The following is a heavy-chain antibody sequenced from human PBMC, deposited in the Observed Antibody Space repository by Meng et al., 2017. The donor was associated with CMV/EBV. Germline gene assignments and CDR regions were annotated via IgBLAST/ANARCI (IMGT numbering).Heavy chain of an antibody. V-gene: IGHV4-34*01. Sequence: QVRLPQWGAGLLKPSETLSLTCAVYGASFSGYYWSWIRQPPGKGLEWIGEINHSGSTNYNPSLKSRVTISVDTSKNQFSLKLSSVTAADTAVYYCASSLTYPDYWGQGTLVTVSS. J-gene: IGHJ4*02. CDR2: INHSGST. D-gene: IGHD2-15*01. CDR1: GASFSGYY. CDR3: ASSLTYPDY.